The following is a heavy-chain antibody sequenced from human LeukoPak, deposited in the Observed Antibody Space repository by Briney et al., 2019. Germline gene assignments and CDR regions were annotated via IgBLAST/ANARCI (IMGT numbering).Heavy chain of an antibody. J-gene: IGHJ4*02. CDR1: GGSISSSSYY. CDR2: IYYSG. CDR3: ARLDKFGEYFDY. D-gene: IGHD3-10*01. V-gene: IGHV4-39*01. Sequence: SETLSLTCTVSGGSISSSSYYWGWIRQPPGKGLDWIGSIYYSGKSRVTISVDTSKNQFSLKLSSVTAADTAVYFCARLDKFGEYFDYWGQGTLVTVSS.